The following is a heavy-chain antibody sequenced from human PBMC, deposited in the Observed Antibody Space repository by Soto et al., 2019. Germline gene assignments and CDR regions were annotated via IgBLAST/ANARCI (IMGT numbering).Heavy chain of an antibody. CDR2: IWYDGGNK. V-gene: IGHV3-33*01. J-gene: IGHJ4*02. CDR3: ARDGGGGYDFFDY. D-gene: IGHD5-12*01. Sequence: GGSLRLSCAASGFTFSSYGMHWVRQAPGKGLEWVAVIWYDGGNKYYADSVKGRFTISRDNSKNTLYLQMNSLRAEDTAVYYCARDGGGGYDFFDYWGQGTLVTVSS. CDR1: GFTFSSYG.